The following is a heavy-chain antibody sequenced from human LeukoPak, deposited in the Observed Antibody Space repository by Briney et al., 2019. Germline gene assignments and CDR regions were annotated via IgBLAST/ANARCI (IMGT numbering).Heavy chain of an antibody. CDR1: GFTFSSYW. J-gene: IGHJ4*02. Sequence: GGSLRLSCAASGFTFSSYWMHWVRQVPGKGLVWVSRITSDGRSTSSADSVRGRFTISRDNAKNTLYLQMNSLRAEDTAVHYCARGTPTSGDYWGQGTLVTVSS. CDR2: ITSDGRST. CDR3: ARGTPTSGDY. D-gene: IGHD1-14*01. V-gene: IGHV3-74*01.